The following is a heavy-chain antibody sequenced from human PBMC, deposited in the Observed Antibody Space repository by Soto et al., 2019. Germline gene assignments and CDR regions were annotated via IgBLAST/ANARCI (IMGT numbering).Heavy chain of an antibody. J-gene: IGHJ6*02. CDR3: ARHGEYGMDV. CDR1: GYXLTSYS. CDR2: SYPGDSDT. Sequence: EXRKIACKCSGYXLTSYSACWVRQMPGKGLEWMGSSYPGDSDTRYSPSFQGQVTISAAKSISTAYLQWRSLKASDTAMYYCARHGEYGMDVWGQGTTCTVSS. V-gene: IGHV5-51*01.